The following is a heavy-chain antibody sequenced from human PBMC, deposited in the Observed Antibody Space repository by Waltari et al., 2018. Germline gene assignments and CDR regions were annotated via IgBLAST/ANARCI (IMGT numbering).Heavy chain of an antibody. CDR2: ISSSGSTI. J-gene: IGHJ5*02. Sequence: EVQLVESGGGLVQPGGSLRLSCAASGFTFSSYDMNWVRQAPGKGLAWVSYISSSGSTIYYADSVKGRFTISRDNAKNSLYLQMNSLRAEDTAVYYCARGVRFPLRFLEWLLYNWFDPWGQGTLVTVSS. CDR3: ARGVRFPLRFLEWLLYNWFDP. V-gene: IGHV3-48*03. D-gene: IGHD3-3*01. CDR1: GFTFSSYD.